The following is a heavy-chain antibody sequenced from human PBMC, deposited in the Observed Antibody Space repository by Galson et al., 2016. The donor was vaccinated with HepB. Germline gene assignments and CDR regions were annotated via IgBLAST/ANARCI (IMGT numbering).Heavy chain of an antibody. CDR2: ISPYNGHT. D-gene: IGHD4-17*01. V-gene: IGHV1-18*01. Sequence: SVKVSCKASGYTFNTYGVAWVRQAPGQGLEWMGWISPYNGHTNYAQNFQGRITMTRDTSTSTVYMELSNLRSDDTAVYYCARNPMTAVTNPLDYYYDMDVWGQGTTVTVSS. CDR1: GYTFNTYG. J-gene: IGHJ6*02. CDR3: ARNPMTAVTNPLDYYYDMDV.